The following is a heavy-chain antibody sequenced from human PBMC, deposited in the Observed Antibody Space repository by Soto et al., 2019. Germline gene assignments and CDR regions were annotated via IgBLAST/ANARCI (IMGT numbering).Heavy chain of an antibody. V-gene: IGHV3-23*01. J-gene: IGHJ3*01. D-gene: IGHD2-15*01. Sequence: EVQLWESGGGLVQPGGSLRLSCAASGSTFSSYAMSWVRQAPGKGLEWVSVISGSGDSTYYADSVNGRFTISRDNSKNTLYVQMNSLRAEDTAVYYCARELGYCSGGSCYMDGAFDFWGQGTMVTVSS. CDR3: ARELGYCSGGSCYMDGAFDF. CDR1: GSTFSSYA. CDR2: ISGSGDST.